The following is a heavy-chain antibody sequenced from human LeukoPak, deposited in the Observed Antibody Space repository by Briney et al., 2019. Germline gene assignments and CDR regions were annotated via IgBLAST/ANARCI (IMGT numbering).Heavy chain of an antibody. CDR3: ARSVGPAVHDAFDI. CDR2: INPNSGGT. CDR1: GYTFTGYY. Sequence: KPGASVKVSCKASGYTFTGYYMHWVRRAPGQGLEWMGWINPNSGGTNYAQKFQGRVTMTRDTSISTAYMELSRLRSDDTAVYYCARSVGPAVHDAFDIWGQGTMVTVSS. J-gene: IGHJ3*02. V-gene: IGHV1-2*02. D-gene: IGHD2-2*01.